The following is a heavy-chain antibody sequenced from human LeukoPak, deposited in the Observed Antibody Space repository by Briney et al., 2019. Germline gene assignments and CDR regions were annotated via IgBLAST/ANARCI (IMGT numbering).Heavy chain of an antibody. CDR3: ARRVRVAGTYNYYYYYMDV. J-gene: IGHJ6*03. CDR1: GGSVSSYY. Sequence: PSETLSLTCTVSGGSVSSYYWSWIRQPPGKGLEWIGYIYTSGSTNYNPSLKSRVTISVDTSKNQFSLKLSSVTAADTAVYYCARRVRVAGTYNYYYYYMDVWGKGTTVTVPS. CDR2: IYTSGST. V-gene: IGHV4-4*09. D-gene: IGHD6-19*01.